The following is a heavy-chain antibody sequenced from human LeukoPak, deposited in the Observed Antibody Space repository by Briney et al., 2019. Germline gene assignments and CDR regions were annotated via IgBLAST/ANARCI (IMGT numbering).Heavy chain of an antibody. CDR2: ISGSAYST. Sequence: GGSLRLSCAASGFTFSSYAMSWVRQAPGKGLEWVSGISGSAYSTYYADSVQGRFTISRDNSKNTLYLQMNSLRAEDTAVSYCAKEAGYSGYDYPDYWGQGTLVTVSS. V-gene: IGHV3-23*01. CDR3: AKEAGYSGYDYPDY. J-gene: IGHJ4*02. CDR1: GFTFSSYA. D-gene: IGHD5-12*01.